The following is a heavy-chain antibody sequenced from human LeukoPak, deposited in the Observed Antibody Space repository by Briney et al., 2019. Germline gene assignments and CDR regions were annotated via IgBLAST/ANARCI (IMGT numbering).Heavy chain of an antibody. CDR1: GFIFKKYW. J-gene: IGHJ4*02. Sequence: QPGESLRLSCVASGFIFKKYWMNWVRQVPGKGLECLANIKEDGSETYYADSVKGRFTISRDNPKNLLFLQINSLRVEDTAVYYCARETPHRGETRDGYRWGQGTVVTVSS. CDR3: ARETPHRGETRDGYR. CDR2: IKEDGSET. D-gene: IGHD5-24*01. V-gene: IGHV3-7*01.